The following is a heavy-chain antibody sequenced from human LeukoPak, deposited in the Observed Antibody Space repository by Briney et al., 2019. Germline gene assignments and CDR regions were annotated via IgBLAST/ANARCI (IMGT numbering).Heavy chain of an antibody. D-gene: IGHD6-6*01. CDR2: IYYSGST. CDR1: GGSFSGYY. Sequence: SETLSLTCAVYGGSFSGYYWSWIRQPPGKGLEWIGYIYYSGSTNYNPSLKSRVTISVDTSKNQFSLKLSSVTAADTAVYYCARGSIHFQHWGQGTLVTVSS. V-gene: IGHV4-59*01. J-gene: IGHJ1*01. CDR3: ARGSIHFQH.